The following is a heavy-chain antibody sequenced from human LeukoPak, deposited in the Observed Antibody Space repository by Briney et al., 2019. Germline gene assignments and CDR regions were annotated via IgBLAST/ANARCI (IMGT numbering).Heavy chain of an antibody. V-gene: IGHV3-30*18. J-gene: IGHJ6*02. D-gene: IGHD4-17*01. CDR3: AKRDYGDHYYYYGMDV. Sequence: GGSLRLSCAASGFTFSSYGMHWVRQAPGKGLEWVAVISYDGSNKYYADSVKGRFTISRDNSKNTLYLQMNSLRAEDTAVYYCAKRDYGDHYYYYGMDVWGQGTTVTVSS. CDR2: ISYDGSNK. CDR1: GFTFSSYG.